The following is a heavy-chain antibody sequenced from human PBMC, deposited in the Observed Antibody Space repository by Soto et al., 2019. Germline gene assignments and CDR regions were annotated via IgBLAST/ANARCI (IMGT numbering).Heavy chain of an antibody. CDR1: GGTFKMYA. D-gene: IGHD3-16*01. V-gene: IGHV1-69*01. Sequence: QVQLVQSGAEGRKPGSAVRVSCTASGGTFKMYAMNWVRQAPGQGLEWMAGIIPIFDTPRDAQKFQGRVTITVDESTTTAYMELSSLRSEDTATYYCTRSIGSGGVMGGFDYWGQGTLVTVAS. CDR2: IIPIFDTP. CDR3: TRSIGSGGVMGGFDY. J-gene: IGHJ4*02.